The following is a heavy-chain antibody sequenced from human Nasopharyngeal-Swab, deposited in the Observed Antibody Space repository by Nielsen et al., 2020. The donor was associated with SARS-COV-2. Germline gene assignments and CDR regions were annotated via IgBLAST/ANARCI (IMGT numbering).Heavy chain of an antibody. CDR2: INPNSGGT. CDR3: ARDLYSSSSTPDY. D-gene: IGHD6-6*01. V-gene: IGHV1-2*06. CDR1: GDTFTGYY. Sequence: AAVKVSCKASGDTFTGYYMHWVRQAPGQGLEGRGRINPNSGGTNYAQKFQGRVTMTRDTSISTAYVELSRLRSDDTAVYYCARDLYSSSSTPDYWGQGTLVTVSS. J-gene: IGHJ4*02.